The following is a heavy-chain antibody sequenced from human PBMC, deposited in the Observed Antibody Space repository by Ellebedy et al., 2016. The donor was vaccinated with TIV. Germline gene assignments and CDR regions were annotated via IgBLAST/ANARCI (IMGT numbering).Heavy chain of an antibody. CDR2: INPTTGNS. J-gene: IGHJ4*02. CDR3: ARGDNYYYDSSGDYYTY. Sequence: ASVKVSCKASGYTFTSYYFYWVRQAPGQGLEWMGIINPTTGNSNYAQKFQGRVTMTRDTSTSTVYMELSSLRSEETALYYCARGDNYYYDSSGDYYTYWGQGTLVTVSS. CDR1: GYTFTSYY. V-gene: IGHV1-46*01. D-gene: IGHD3-22*01.